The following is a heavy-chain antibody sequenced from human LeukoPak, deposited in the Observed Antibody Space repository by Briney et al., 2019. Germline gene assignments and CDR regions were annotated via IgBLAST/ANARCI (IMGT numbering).Heavy chain of an antibody. CDR2: ISGSNSYI. V-gene: IGHV3-21*06. J-gene: IGHJ5*02. D-gene: IGHD1-7*01. CDR3: AKSEITGTTRAPNWFDP. Sequence: GGSLRLSCAASGLTFSNFCMNWVRQTPGKGLEWVSAISGSNSYIYYADSVRGRFTISRDNSKNTLYLQMKSLRAEDTAVYFCAKSEITGTTRAPNWFDPRGQGTLVTVSS. CDR1: GLTFSNFC.